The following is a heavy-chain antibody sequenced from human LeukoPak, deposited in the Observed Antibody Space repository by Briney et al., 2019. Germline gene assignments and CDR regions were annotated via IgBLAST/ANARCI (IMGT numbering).Heavy chain of an antibody. J-gene: IGHJ3*02. CDR3: ARDLYDSSGYYSNDAFDI. Sequence: PSETLSLTCTVSGGSISSYYWSWIRQPPGKGLEWIGYIYYSGSTNYNPSLKSRVTISVDTSKNQFSLKLSSVTAADTAVYYCARDLYDSSGYYSNDAFDIWGQGTMVTVSS. CDR2: IYYSGST. D-gene: IGHD3-22*01. CDR1: GGSISSYY. V-gene: IGHV4-59*01.